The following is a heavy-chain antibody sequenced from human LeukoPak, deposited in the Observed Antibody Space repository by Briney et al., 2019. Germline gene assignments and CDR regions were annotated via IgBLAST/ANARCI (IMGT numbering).Heavy chain of an antibody. Sequence: GGSLRLSCAASGLAFSAYKMHWVRQAPRKGLVWVSRISTDGYTTDYADFVQGRFTASRDNAKNSLYLQMSRLRADDTAVYYCERISVAGTPLDAFDIWGQGTIVTVSS. CDR1: GLAFSAYK. V-gene: IGHV3-74*01. J-gene: IGHJ3*02. CDR3: ERISVAGTPLDAFDI. CDR2: ISTDGYTT. D-gene: IGHD6-19*01.